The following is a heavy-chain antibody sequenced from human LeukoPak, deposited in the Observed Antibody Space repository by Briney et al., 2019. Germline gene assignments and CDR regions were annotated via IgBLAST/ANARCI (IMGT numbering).Heavy chain of an antibody. CDR1: GFTFSDYY. CDR3: AQELTPYYYMDV. V-gene: IGHV3-11*04. J-gene: IGHJ6*03. CDR2: ISSSGSPI. Sequence: GGSLRLSCEASGFTFSDYYMSWIRQAPGKGLEWVSYISSSGSPIYYADSVKGRFTISRDNAKNSLYLQMNSLRAEDTAIYYCAQELTPYYYMDVWGKGTTVTVSS. D-gene: IGHD1-14*01.